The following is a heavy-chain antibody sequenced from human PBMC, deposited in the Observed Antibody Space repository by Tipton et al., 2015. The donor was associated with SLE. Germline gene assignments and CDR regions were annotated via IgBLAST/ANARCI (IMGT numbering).Heavy chain of an antibody. Sequence: SLRLSCAASGFTFSDYYMSWIRQAPGKGLEWVSYISSSSSYTNYADSVKGRFTISRDNAKNSLYLQMNSLRAEDTAVYYCARPGITIFGVARTVYYGMDVWGQGTTVTVSS. V-gene: IGHV3-11*06. CDR1: GFTFSDYY. J-gene: IGHJ6*02. CDR2: ISSSSSYT. CDR3: ARPGITIFGVARTVYYGMDV. D-gene: IGHD3-3*01.